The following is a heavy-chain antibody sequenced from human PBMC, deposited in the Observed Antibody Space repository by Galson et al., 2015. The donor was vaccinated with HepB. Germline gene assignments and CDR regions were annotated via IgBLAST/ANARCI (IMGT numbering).Heavy chain of an antibody. J-gene: IGHJ6*03. CDR2: ISYSGSAI. D-gene: IGHD1-14*01. V-gene: IGHV3-11*01. Sequence: SLRLSCAASGFTFSDYYLSWIRQAPGKGLEWVSYISYSGSAIYYADSVKGRFTISRDNAKNSLFLQMNSLRAEDTAVYYCARGPQPTFYTSGLAAWGKGTPV. CDR3: ARGPQPTFYTSGLAA. CDR1: GFTFSDYY.